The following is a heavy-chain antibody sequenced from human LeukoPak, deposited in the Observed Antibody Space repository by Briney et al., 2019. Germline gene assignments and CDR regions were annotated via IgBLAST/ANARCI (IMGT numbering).Heavy chain of an antibody. CDR2: VNESGVV. D-gene: IGHD1-26*01. CDR1: LDSFSNYI. V-gene: IGHV4-34*01. Sequence: PLGTLCLTPAVSLDSFSNYIWNWGRETPAKGGEWRGEVNESGVVNISPPLRSRVVLSVDTSKNQFSLKLISVTVASTAILYCTRGQGATVQQVGKNWFDPWGQGTGVTVSS. CDR3: TRGQGATVQQVGKNWFDP. J-gene: IGHJ5*02.